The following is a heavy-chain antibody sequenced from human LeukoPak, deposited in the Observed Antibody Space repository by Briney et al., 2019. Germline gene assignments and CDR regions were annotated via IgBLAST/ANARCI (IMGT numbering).Heavy chain of an antibody. CDR2: INRDRSGR. D-gene: IGHD6-13*01. CDR1: VFTFSNYW. CDR3: ASASSHRIAAGGDD. Sequence: GGSLRLSCAASVFTFSNYWTHSVRDAPGKRLVWVSRINRDRSGRNYAASVKGRFTISRTNAKNTLYLQMNSLRAEDTAVYYCASASSHRIAAGGDDWGQGTLVTASS. V-gene: IGHV3-74*01. J-gene: IGHJ4*02.